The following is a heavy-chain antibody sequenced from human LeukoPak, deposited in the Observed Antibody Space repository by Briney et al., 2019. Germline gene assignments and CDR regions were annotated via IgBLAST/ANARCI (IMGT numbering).Heavy chain of an antibody. D-gene: IGHD3-10*01. CDR2: ISGSGGST. J-gene: IGHJ4*02. CDR3: ARDPYGSGSYYNANFDY. Sequence: GSLRLSCAASGFTFSSYAMSWVRQAPGKGLEWVSAISGSGGSTYYADSVKGRFTISRDNAKNSLYLQMNSLRAEDTAVYYCARDPYGSGSYYNANFDYWGQGTLVTVSS. CDR1: GFTFSSYA. V-gene: IGHV3-23*01.